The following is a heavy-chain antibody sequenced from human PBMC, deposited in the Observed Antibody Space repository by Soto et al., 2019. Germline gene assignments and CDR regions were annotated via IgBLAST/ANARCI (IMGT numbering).Heavy chain of an antibody. CDR2: INHSGRV. J-gene: IGHJ5*01. CDR3: STRAYDTNGYYPFDP. CDR1: RGSFSGHS. D-gene: IGHD3-22*01. V-gene: IGHV4-34*01. Sequence: SETLSLTCAVYRGSFSGHSWTWIRQSPGKGLEWIGDINHSGRVNYSPSLKSRVTISLDTSKNQFSLTLSAVTAADTAMYYCSTRAYDTNGYYPFDPWGQGTLVTVS.